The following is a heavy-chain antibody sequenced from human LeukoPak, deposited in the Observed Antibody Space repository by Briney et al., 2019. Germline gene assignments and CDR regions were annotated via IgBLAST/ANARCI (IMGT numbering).Heavy chain of an antibody. J-gene: IGHJ4*02. CDR1: GGTFSSYA. V-gene: IGHV1-69*05. CDR3: ARNYGDYVYYFDY. D-gene: IGHD4-17*01. CDR2: IIPIFGTA. Sequence: GSSVKVSCKASGGTFSSYAISWVGQAPGQGLEWMGGIIPIFGTANYAQKFQGRVTITTDESTSTAYMELSSLRSEDTAVYYCARNYGDYVYYFDYWGQGTLVTVSS.